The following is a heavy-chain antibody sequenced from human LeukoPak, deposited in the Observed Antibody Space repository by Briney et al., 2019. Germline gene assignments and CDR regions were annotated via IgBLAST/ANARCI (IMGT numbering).Heavy chain of an antibody. CDR3: ARAQSWFGEFTY. V-gene: IGHV4-61*02. CDR1: GGSISSGSYY. D-gene: IGHD3-10*01. Sequence: SETLSLTCTVSGGSISSGSYYWSWIRQPAGKGLEWIGRIYTSGSTNYNPSLKSRVTISVDTSKNQFSLKLSSVTAADTAVYYCARAQSWFGEFTYWGQGTLVTVSS. J-gene: IGHJ4*02. CDR2: IYTSGST.